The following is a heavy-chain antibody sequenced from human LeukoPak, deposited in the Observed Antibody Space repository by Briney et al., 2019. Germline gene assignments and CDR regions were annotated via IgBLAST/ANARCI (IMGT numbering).Heavy chain of an antibody. CDR1: GYTFTSYY. J-gene: IGHJ3*02. Sequence: ASVKVSCKASGYTFTSYYMHWVRQAPGQGLEWMGIINPSGGSTSYAQKFQARVTMTRDTSTSTVYMELSSRRSEDTAVYYCARAGAAYAFDIWGQGTMVTVSS. V-gene: IGHV1-46*01. CDR2: INPSGGST. CDR3: ARAGAAYAFDI. D-gene: IGHD1-26*01.